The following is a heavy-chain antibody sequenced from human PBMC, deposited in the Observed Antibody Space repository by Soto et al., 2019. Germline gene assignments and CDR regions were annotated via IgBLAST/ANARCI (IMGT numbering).Heavy chain of an antibody. V-gene: IGHV3-15*07. J-gene: IGHJ5*02. CDR3: TTVPYDFWSGPKGFDP. CDR1: GIIFSNAW. D-gene: IGHD3-3*01. CDR2: IKSKTDGGTV. Sequence: PGGSLRLSCAASGIIFSNAWMDWVRQAPGKGLEWVGRIKSKTDGGTVDYAAPVKGRFTISRDDSKNTLYLQMNSLKTEDTAVYYCTTVPYDFWSGPKGFDPWGQGTLVTVSS.